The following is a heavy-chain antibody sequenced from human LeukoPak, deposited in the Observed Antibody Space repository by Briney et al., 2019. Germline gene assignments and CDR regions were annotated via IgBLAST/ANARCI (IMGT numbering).Heavy chain of an antibody. CDR1: GGSISSYY. Sequence: SETLSLTCTVSGGSISSYYWSWIRQPPGKGLEWIGDIYYSGSTNYNPSLKSRVTISVDTSENHFSLKLSSVTAADTAVYYCARGGGSGYYNNWFDPWGQGTLVTVSS. CDR3: ARGGGSGYYNNWFDP. CDR2: IYYSGST. J-gene: IGHJ5*02. V-gene: IGHV4-59*01. D-gene: IGHD3-22*01.